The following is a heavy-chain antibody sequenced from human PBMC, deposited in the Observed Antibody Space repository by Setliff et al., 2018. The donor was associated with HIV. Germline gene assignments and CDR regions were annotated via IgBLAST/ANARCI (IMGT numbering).Heavy chain of an antibody. V-gene: IGHV3-53*01. CDR1: GFTVSSNY. J-gene: IGHJ4*02. D-gene: IGHD3-22*01. CDR2: IYSGGST. CDR3: AKDVEWFPVPDRSGYMDY. Sequence: PGGSLRLSCAASGFTVSSNYMSWVRQAPGKGLECVSVIYSGGSTYYADSVKGRFTISRENAKNSLYLQMNSLRAGDTAVYYCAKDVEWFPVPDRSGYMDYWGQGTLVTVSS.